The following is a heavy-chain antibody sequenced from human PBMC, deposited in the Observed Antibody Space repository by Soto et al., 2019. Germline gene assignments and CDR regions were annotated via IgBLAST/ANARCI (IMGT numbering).Heavy chain of an antibody. V-gene: IGHV1-3*01. J-gene: IGHJ4*02. CDR3: AGRGISYGFDY. CDR1: GYRVTTYA. D-gene: IGHD5-18*01. CDR2: INVGNGNR. Sequence: ASVKVSCAACGYRVTTYAVHWVRQAPGQRLEWMGWINVGNGNRRYSQEFQGRVTFTRDTSANTVYMDLTSLRSEDTAVYYCAGRGISYGFDYWGLGTLVTVSS.